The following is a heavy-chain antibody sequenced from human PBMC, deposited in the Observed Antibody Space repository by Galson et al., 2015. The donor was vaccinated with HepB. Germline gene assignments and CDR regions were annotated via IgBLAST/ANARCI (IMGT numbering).Heavy chain of an antibody. D-gene: IGHD3-10*01. J-gene: IGHJ5*02. CDR1: GYTFTSYA. V-gene: IGHV7-4-1*02. Sequence: SVKVSCKASGYTFTSYAMNWVRQAPGQGLEWMGWINTNTGNTTYAQGFTGRFVFSLDTSVSTAYLQISSLKAEDTAVYYCARAAVRSYYYWFYPWGQGTLVTVSS. CDR3: ARAAVRSYYYWFYP. CDR2: INTNTGNT.